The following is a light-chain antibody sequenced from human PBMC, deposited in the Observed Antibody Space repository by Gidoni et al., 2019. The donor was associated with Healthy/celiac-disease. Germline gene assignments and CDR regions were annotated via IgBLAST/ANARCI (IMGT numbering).Light chain of an antibody. J-gene: IGKJ4*01. CDR1: QGISSY. V-gene: IGKV1-9*01. CDR3: QQLNSYPLT. CDR2: AAS. Sequence: IQLTQSPSSLSASVGDRVTITCRASQGISSYLAWYQQKPGKAPMLLIYAASTVQSGVPSRFSGSGSGTDFTLTISSLQPEDFATYYCQQLNSYPLTFGGGTKVEIK.